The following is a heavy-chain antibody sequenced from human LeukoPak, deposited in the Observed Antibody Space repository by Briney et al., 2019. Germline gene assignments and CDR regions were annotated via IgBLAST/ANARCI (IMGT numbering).Heavy chain of an antibody. CDR3: ARAVAVAGSPWFDP. CDR1: GFTFSSYG. Sequence: GGSLRLSCAASGFTFSSYGMHWVRQAPGKGLEWVAVIWYDGSNKYYADSVKGRFTISRDNSKNTLYLQMNSLRAEDTAVYYCARAVAVAGSPWFDPWGQGTLVTVSS. D-gene: IGHD6-19*01. V-gene: IGHV3-33*01. CDR2: IWYDGSNK. J-gene: IGHJ5*02.